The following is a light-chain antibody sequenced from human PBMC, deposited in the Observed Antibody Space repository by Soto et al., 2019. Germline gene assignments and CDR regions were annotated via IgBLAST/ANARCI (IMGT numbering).Light chain of an antibody. V-gene: IGKV1-8*01. CDR1: QDISNY. J-gene: IGKJ1*01. CDR2: AAS. CDR3: QNYYGYPWT. Sequence: AIRMTQSPSSLSASTGDRVTITCRASQDISNYLVWYQQKPGKPPKVLIHAASTLQGGVSSRFGGSVSGTSFPLTINSLQSADFATYYCQNYYGYPWTFGQGTKVEV.